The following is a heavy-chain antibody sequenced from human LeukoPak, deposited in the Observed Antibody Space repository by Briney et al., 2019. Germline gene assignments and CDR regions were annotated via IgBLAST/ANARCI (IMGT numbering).Heavy chain of an antibody. J-gene: IGHJ4*02. Sequence: SETLSLTCTVSGGPISTSSYYWAWIRQPPGKGLEWIANIYFTGRTNYNPSLHSRVTISADTSKNQISLKVTSVTAAGTAVYNCARQRIAVAATEFDSWGQGTLVTVSS. D-gene: IGHD6-19*01. CDR3: ARQRIAVAATEFDS. CDR1: GGPISTSSYY. V-gene: IGHV4-39*01. CDR2: IYFTGRT.